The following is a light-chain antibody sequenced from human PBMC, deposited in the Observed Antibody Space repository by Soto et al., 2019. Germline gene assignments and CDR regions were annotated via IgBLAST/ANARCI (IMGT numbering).Light chain of an antibody. CDR3: QQYNNWPIT. J-gene: IGKJ5*01. CDR2: GAS. V-gene: IGKV3-15*01. CDR1: QSVTSD. Sequence: EVVMTQSPATLSVSPGESATLSCRASQSVTSDLAWYHQKPGRAPRLLIYGASTRATGIPGRFSGSGSGAEFTLTISSLQSEDFAVYYCQQYNNWPITFGQGTRLEIQ.